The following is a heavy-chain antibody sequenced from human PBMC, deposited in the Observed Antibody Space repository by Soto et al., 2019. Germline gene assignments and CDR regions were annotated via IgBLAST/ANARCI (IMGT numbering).Heavy chain of an antibody. Sequence: SETLSLTCTVSGGSISSYYWSWIRQPPGKGLEWIGYIYYSGSTNYNPSLKSRVTISVDTSKNQFSLKLSSVTAADTAVYYCAGTRHYDIFAGYYTPFYYWGQRTQVTVSS. V-gene: IGHV4-59*08. CDR3: AGTRHYDIFAGYYTPFYY. J-gene: IGHJ4*02. CDR2: IYYSGST. D-gene: IGHD3-9*01. CDR1: GGSISSYY.